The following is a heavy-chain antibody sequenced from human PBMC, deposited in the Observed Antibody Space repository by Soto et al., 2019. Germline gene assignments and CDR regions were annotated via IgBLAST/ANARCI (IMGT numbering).Heavy chain of an antibody. J-gene: IGHJ4*02. CDR2: ISAYNGNT. CDR1: GYTFTSYG. D-gene: IGHD2-15*01. CDR3: ARVGPWVVAATLRYFDY. V-gene: IGHV1-18*01. Sequence: GASVKVSCKASGYTFTSYGISWVRQAPGQGLEWMGWISAYNGNTNYAQKLQGRVTMTTDTSTSTAYMELRSLRSDDTAVYYCARVGPWVVAATLRYFDYWGQGTLVTVSS.